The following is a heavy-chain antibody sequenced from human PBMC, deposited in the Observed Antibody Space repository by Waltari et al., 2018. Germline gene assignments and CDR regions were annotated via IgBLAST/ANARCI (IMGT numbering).Heavy chain of an antibody. D-gene: IGHD3-22*01. CDR2: ISSDGSST. J-gene: IGHJ6*02. CDR1: GFPFSRYW. CDR3: ARVATKTYSSPVPGRPYYYGMDV. V-gene: IGHV3-74*01. Sequence: EEQLVESGGGLAQPGESLRLSCAASGFPFSRYWIDWVRQAPGKGLVWVSRISSDGSSTTYADSVKGRFTISRDNAKNTLYVQMNRLRAEDTAVYYCARVATKTYSSPVPGRPYYYGMDVWGQGTTVTVSS.